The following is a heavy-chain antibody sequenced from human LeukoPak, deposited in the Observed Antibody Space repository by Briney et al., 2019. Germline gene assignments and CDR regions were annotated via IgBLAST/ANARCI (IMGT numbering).Heavy chain of an antibody. CDR2: IYLDNDK. CDR1: GFSLSTRGVG. J-gene: IGHJ4*02. V-gene: IGHV2-5*02. D-gene: IGHD5/OR15-5a*01. Sequence: SAPTLVKPTQTLTLTCTFSGFSLSTRGVGVGWIRQPPGKAREWLALIYLDNDKRNIPFLKSRHTITTDTSKTQVVLTMTNVDPVDTATYYCAHSSLSVHTFDYWGQGTLVTVSS. CDR3: AHSSLSVHTFDY.